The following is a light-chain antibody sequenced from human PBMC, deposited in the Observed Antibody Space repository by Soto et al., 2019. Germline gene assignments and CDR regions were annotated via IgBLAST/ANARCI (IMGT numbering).Light chain of an antibody. CDR1: QGIGSY. J-gene: IGKJ1*01. CDR3: QHYNSYSEA. V-gene: IGKV1-9*01. CDR2: AAS. Sequence: IQLTQSPSSLSASVGDRVTITCRASQGIGSYLAWYQQKPGEAPKLLIFAASTLKSGVPSRFSGSGSGTEFTLTISSLQPDDFATYYCQHYNSYSEAFGQGTKVDIK.